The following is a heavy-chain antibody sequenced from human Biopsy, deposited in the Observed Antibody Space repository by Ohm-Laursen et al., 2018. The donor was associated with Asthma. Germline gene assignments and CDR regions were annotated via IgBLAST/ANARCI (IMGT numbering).Heavy chain of an antibody. CDR2: ISSGSSTI. CDR3: ARFKRGYSYGYAGVFDY. CDR1: GFTFSSYS. J-gene: IGHJ4*02. D-gene: IGHD5-18*01. Sequence: GSLRLSCAASGFTFSSYSMNWVRQAPGKGLEWVSYISSGSSTIYYADSVKGRFTISRDNAKNSLYLQMNSLRDEDTAVYYCARFKRGYSYGYAGVFDYWGQGTLVTVSS. V-gene: IGHV3-48*02.